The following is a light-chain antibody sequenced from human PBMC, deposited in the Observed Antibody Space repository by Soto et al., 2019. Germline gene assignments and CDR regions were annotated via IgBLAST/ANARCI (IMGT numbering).Light chain of an antibody. Sequence: QSALTQPPSASGSPGQSATISCTGTSSDVGGYNYVSWYQQHPGKAPKLMIYEVNKRPSGVPDRFSGSKPGNTASLTVSGLQAEDEADYYCSSYAGSNNLGVFGTGTKVTVL. CDR2: EVN. CDR1: SSDVGGYNY. CDR3: SSYAGSNNLGV. J-gene: IGLJ1*01. V-gene: IGLV2-8*01.